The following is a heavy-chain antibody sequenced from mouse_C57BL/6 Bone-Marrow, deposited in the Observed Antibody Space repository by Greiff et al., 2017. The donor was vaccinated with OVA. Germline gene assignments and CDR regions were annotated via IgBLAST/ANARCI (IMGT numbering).Heavy chain of an antibody. J-gene: IGHJ4*01. D-gene: IGHD2-4*01. V-gene: IGHV14-4*01. CDR1: GFNIKDDY. CDR3: TTDDYDSMDY. CDR2: IDPENGDT. Sequence: DVHLVESGAELVRPGASVKLSCTASGFNIKDDYMHWVKQRPEQGLEWIGWIDPENGDTEYASKFQGKATITADTSSNTAYLQLSSLTSEDTAVYYCTTDDYDSMDYWGQGTSVTVSS.